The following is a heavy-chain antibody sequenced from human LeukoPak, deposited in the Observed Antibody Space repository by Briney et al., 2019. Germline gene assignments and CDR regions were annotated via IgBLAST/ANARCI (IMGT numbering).Heavy chain of an antibody. V-gene: IGHV3-7*01. CDR2: IKQDGSQK. J-gene: IGHJ5*02. Sequence: PGGSLRLSXAASGFTFRSYWMSWLRQAPGKGLEWVANIKQDGSQKYYVASVKGRFTISRDNAQNSLYLQMNSLRAEDTSVYYCAREGSTSCFLPWGQGTLVTVSS. CDR3: AREGSTSCFLP. D-gene: IGHD2-2*01. CDR1: GFTFRSYW.